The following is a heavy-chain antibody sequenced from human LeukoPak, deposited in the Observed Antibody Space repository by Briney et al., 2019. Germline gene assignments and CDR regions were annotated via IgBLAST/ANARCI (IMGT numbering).Heavy chain of an antibody. Sequence: SETLSLTCTVSGGSISSYYWSWIRQPPGKGLEWIGYMYYSGSTNYNPSTNYNPSLKSRVTISVDTSKNQFSLKLSSVTAADTAVYYCARGRRGDYCIDYWGQGTLVTVSS. V-gene: IGHV4-59*08. CDR3: ARGRRGDYCIDY. J-gene: IGHJ4*02. CDR2: MYYSGST. CDR1: GGSISSYY. D-gene: IGHD4-17*01.